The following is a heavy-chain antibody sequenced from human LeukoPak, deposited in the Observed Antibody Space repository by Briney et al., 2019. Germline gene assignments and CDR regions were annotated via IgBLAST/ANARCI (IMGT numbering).Heavy chain of an antibody. Sequence: AETLSLTCTVSGGSISGYYWSWIRQPPGKGLEWIGSIYYSGSTYYNPSLKSRVTISVDTSKNQFSLKLSSVTAADTAVYYCARVYSSSDWFDPWGQGTLVTVSS. V-gene: IGHV4-39*07. CDR3: ARVYSSSDWFDP. CDR1: GGSISGYY. CDR2: IYYSGST. J-gene: IGHJ5*02. D-gene: IGHD6-13*01.